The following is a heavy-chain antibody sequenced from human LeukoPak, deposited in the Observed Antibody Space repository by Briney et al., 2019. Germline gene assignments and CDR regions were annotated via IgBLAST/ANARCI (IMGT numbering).Heavy chain of an antibody. CDR2: ISSSSSMI. Sequence: GGSLRLSCAASGFTFSSYEMNWVRQAPGKGLEWVSYISSSSSMIYYADSVKGRFTISRDNAKNSLYLQMKSLRDEDTAIYYCARVYGDLPARVPYFDYWGQGTLVTVSS. V-gene: IGHV3-48*02. CDR3: ARVYGDLPARVPYFDY. J-gene: IGHJ4*02. CDR1: GFTFSSYE. D-gene: IGHD4-17*01.